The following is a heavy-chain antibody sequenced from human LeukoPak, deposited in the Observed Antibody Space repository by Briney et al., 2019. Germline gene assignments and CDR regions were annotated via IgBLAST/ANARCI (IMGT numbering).Heavy chain of an antibody. CDR2: INPNSGGT. D-gene: IGHD3-22*01. V-gene: IGHV1-2*02. CDR3: ARVALTYYYDSSGYVDY. CDR1: GYTFTGYY. Sequence: ASVEVSCKASGYTFTGYYMHWLRQAPGQGLEWMGWINPNSGGTNYAQKFQGRVTMTRDTSISTAYMELSRLRSDDTAVYYCARVALTYYYDSSGYVDYWGQGTLVTVSS. J-gene: IGHJ4*02.